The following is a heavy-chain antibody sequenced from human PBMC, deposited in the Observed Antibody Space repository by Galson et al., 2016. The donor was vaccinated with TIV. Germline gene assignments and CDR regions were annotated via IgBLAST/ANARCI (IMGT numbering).Heavy chain of an antibody. Sequence: SVKVSCKVSGNSLNELVIHWVRQAPGKGLEWTGGFDPEVGRTIYAQKLQGRVTMTADTSTDTAYMELGSLRFEDTAVYYCATVAWFPGLSLDNWGQGTLVTVSS. V-gene: IGHV1-24*01. CDR1: GNSLNELV. CDR2: FDPEVGRT. CDR3: ATVAWFPGLSLDN. D-gene: IGHD3-22*01. J-gene: IGHJ4*02.